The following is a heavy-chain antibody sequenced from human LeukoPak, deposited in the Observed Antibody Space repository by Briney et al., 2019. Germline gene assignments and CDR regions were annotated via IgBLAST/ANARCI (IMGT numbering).Heavy chain of an antibody. CDR1: GGSISSYY. CDR2: VYTSGST. D-gene: IGHD1-26*01. J-gene: IGHJ4*02. Sequence: PSETLSLTCTVSGGSISSYYWSWIRQPAGKGLEWIGRVYTSGSTNCNPSLKSRVTISVDKSKNQFSLMLSSVTAADTAVYYCARVSYDGRGALFDYWGQGTLVTVSS. CDR3: ARVSYDGRGALFDY. V-gene: IGHV4-4*07.